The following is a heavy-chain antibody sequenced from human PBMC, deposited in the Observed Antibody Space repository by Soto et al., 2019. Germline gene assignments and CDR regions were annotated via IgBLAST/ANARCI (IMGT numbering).Heavy chain of an antibody. CDR2: IWYDGSNK. CDR1: GFTFSSYG. CDR3: ARAIAAAAYYYYYYMDV. D-gene: IGHD6-13*01. Sequence: QVQMVESGGGVVQPGRSLRLSCAASGFTFSSYGMHWVRRAPGKGLEWVAVIWYDGSNKYYADSVKGRFTISRDNSKNTLYLQMNSLRAEDTAVYYCARAIAAAAYYYYYYMDVWGKGTTVTVSS. J-gene: IGHJ6*03. V-gene: IGHV3-33*01.